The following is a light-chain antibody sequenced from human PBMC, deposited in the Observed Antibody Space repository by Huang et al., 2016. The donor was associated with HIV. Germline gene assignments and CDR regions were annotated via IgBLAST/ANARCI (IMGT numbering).Light chain of an antibody. CDR1: ESVGSS. J-gene: IGKJ4*01. CDR3: QQYDKWPPLLT. Sequence: EIVMTQSPATLSVSPGERVILSCRASESVGSSLALYQQKPGQAPSLLIYGASTVASGVPPRVSGSGSGTEFTLSISGLQSADFAVYYCQQYDKWPPLLTFGGGTKVEIK. CDR2: GAS. V-gene: IGKV3-15*01.